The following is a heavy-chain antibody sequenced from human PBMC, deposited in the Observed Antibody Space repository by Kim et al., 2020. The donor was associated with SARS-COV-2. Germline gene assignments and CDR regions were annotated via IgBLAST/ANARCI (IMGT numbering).Heavy chain of an antibody. J-gene: IGHJ4*02. CDR3: ARDGRVATIRTPDY. Sequence: SETLSLTCTVSGGSISSSSYYWGWIRQPPGKGLEWIGSIYYSGSTYYNPSLKSRVTISVDTSKNQFSLKLSSVTAADTAMYYCARDGRVATIRTPDYWGQGTLVTVSS. CDR1: GGSISSSSYY. V-gene: IGHV4-39*07. CDR2: IYYSGST. D-gene: IGHD5-12*01.